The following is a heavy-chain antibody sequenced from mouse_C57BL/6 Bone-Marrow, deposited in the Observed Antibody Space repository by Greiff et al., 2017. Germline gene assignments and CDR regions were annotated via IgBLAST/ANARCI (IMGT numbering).Heavy chain of an antibody. D-gene: IGHD1-1*01. J-gene: IGHJ2*01. CDR3: AGWLYYYGSSYSLFDY. CDR1: GYTFTSYW. Sequence: QVQLQQPGAELVKPGASVKMSCKASGYTFTSYWITWVKQRPGQGLEWIGDIYPGSGSTNYNEKFKSKATLTVDTSSSTAYMQLSSLTSEESAVYYCAGWLYYYGSSYSLFDYWGQGTTLTVSS. CDR2: IYPGSGST. V-gene: IGHV1-55*01.